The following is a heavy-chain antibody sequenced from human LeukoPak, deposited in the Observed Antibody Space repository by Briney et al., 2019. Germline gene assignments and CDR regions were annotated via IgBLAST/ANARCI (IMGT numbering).Heavy chain of an antibody. V-gene: IGHV6-1*01. CDR1: GDXVSSNAAA. J-gene: IGHJ4*02. CDR2: TYSRSEWYY. CDR3: AHGDIYFDY. D-gene: IGHD2-15*01. Sequence: SQTLSLTCAISGDXVSSNAAAWNWIRQSPSRGLEWLGRTYSRSEWYYDYAVSVRGRITINPDTSKNQFSLHLTSVTPEDTAVYYCAHGDIYFDYWGQGTLITVSS.